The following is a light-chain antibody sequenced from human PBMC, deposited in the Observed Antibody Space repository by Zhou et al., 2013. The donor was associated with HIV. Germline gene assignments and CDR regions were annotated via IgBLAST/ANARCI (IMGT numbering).Light chain of an antibody. J-gene: IGKJ1*01. CDR2: AAS. CDR3: QQYNSRT. V-gene: IGKV1-39*01. CDR1: QSISTY. Sequence: DIQMTQSPSSLSASVGARVTITCRASQSISTYVNWYEQKPGKAPKLLIYAASNLQSGVPSRFSGSGSGTEFTLTISSLQPDDFASYYCQQYNSRTFGQGTKVEIK.